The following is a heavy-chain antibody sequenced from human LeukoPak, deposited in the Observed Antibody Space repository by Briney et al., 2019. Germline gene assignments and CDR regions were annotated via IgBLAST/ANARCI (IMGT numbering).Heavy chain of an antibody. Sequence: GSLRLSCAASGFTVSSNYMSWVRQAPGKGLEWVSVIYSGGSTYYADSVKGRFTISRDNSKNTLYLQMNSLRAEDTAVYYCARDRNWGCDFDYWGQGTLVTVSS. CDR3: ARDRNWGCDFDY. D-gene: IGHD7-27*01. CDR2: IYSGGST. J-gene: IGHJ4*02. CDR1: GFTVSSNY. V-gene: IGHV3-66*01.